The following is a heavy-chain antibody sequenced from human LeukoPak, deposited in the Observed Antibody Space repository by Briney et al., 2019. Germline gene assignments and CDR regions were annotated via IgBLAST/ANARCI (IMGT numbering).Heavy chain of an antibody. V-gene: IGHV1-8*01. CDR3: ARGSLAARLPRLGY. J-gene: IGHJ4*02. Sequence: ASVQVSCKASGYTFTSYYINWVGQATPQGLEWMGWMNPNSGNTGYAQQFQGRVTMTRNTSISTAYMELSSLRSEDTAVYYCARGSLAARLPRLGYWGQGTLVTVSS. CDR2: MNPNSGNT. CDR1: GYTFTSYY. D-gene: IGHD3-16*01.